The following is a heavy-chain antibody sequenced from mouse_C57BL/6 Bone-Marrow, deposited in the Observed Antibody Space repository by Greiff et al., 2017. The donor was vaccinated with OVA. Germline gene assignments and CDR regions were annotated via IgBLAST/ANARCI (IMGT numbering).Heavy chain of an antibody. CDR3: AREGFAY. Sequence: VQLQQSGAELVRPGTSVKVYCKASGYAFTNYLIEWVKQRPGQGLEWIGVINPGSGGTNYNEKFKGKATLTADKSSSTAYMQLSSLTSEDSAVYFCAREGFAYWGQGTLVTVSA. CDR1: GYAFTNYL. CDR2: INPGSGGT. V-gene: IGHV1-54*01. J-gene: IGHJ3*01.